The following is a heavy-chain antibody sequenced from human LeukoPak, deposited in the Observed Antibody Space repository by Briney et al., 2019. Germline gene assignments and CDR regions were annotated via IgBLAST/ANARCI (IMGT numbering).Heavy chain of an antibody. J-gene: IGHJ5*02. D-gene: IGHD6-13*01. CDR3: AKAPYSSSWSTFDP. V-gene: IGHV3-48*01. Sequence: GGSLRLSCAAPGFTFSSYSMNWVRQAPGKGLEWVSYISSSSSTIYYADSVKGRFTISRDNSKNTLYLQMNSLRAEDTAVYYCAKAPYSSSWSTFDPWGQGTLVTVSS. CDR2: ISSSSSTI. CDR1: GFTFSSYS.